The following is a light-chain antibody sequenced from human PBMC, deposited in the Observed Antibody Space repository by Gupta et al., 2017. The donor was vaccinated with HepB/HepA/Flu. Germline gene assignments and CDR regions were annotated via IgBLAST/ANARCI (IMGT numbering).Light chain of an antibody. V-gene: IGLV4-69*01. Sequence: QVVLTQSPSASASLGASVRLTCTLSSGHSRDSIAWHQLQPEQGPRYLMSLSSDRSHRKGDGIPDRFSGSSSGAERYLTISSLQSEDEADYYCQTWGTGIRVFGGGTKLTVL. CDR3: QTWGTGIRV. J-gene: IGLJ3*02. CDR2: LSSDRSH. CDR1: SGHSRDS.